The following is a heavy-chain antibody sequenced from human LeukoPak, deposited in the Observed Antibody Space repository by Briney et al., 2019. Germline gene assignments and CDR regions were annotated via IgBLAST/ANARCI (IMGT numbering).Heavy chain of an antibody. J-gene: IGHJ4*02. CDR2: IGYRGGSI. Sequence: GGSLRLSCAASGFTFSNYAMSWVRQAPGKGLEWVSIIGYRGGSIYYAYSVQGRFTISRDNSKNTLYLQMDSLRADDTAVYYCAREPAVWGQGTLVTVSS. CDR1: GFTFSNYA. V-gene: IGHV3-23*01. CDR3: AREPAV.